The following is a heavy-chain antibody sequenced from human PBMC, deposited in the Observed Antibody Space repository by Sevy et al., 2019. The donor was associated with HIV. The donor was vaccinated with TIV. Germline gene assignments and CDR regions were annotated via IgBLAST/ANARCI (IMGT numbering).Heavy chain of an antibody. J-gene: IGHJ1*01. CDR2: ISGSVGTT. V-gene: IGHV3-23*01. D-gene: IGHD1-26*01. Sequence: GGSLRLSCAASEFTFSSYAMSWVRQAPGKGLEWVSGISGSVGTTYYGDSVKGRFTISRDNSKNTLYLQMNSLRAEDTAVYYCAKEELGPEYFQHWGQGTLVTVSS. CDR3: AKEELGPEYFQH. CDR1: EFTFSSYA.